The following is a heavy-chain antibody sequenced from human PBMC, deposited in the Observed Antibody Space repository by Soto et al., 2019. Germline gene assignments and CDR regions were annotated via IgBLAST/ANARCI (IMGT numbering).Heavy chain of an antibody. Sequence: EVQLVESGGGLVQPGGSLRLSCAASGFTFSNYWMHWVRQCPGKVLLWVSRINRDGSSTDYADSVKGRFTISRDNAKNTLYLQMNNLRAEDTAVYSCAKDLRGREDYWGKGTLVTV. J-gene: IGHJ4*02. D-gene: IGHD1-26*01. CDR1: GFTFSNYW. CDR2: INRDGSST. CDR3: AKDLRGREDY. V-gene: IGHV3-74*01.